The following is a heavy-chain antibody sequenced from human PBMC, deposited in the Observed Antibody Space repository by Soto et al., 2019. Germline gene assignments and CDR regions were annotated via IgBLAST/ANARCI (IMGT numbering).Heavy chain of an antibody. CDR2: IIPIFGTA. J-gene: IGHJ4*02. CDR1: GGTFSSYA. D-gene: IGHD3-10*01. CDR3: XXXPDYYGSGSXSGX. Sequence: QVQLVQSGAEVKKPGSSVKVSCKASGGTFSSYAISWVRQAPGQGLEWMGGIIPIFGTANYAQKFQGRVTITADESTSTAYMELSSLXSXDXXXXXXXXXPDYYGSGSXSGXWGQGTLV. V-gene: IGHV1-69*01.